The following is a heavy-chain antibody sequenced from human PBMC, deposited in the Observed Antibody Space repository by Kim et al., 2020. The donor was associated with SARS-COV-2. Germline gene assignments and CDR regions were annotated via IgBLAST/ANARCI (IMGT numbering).Heavy chain of an antibody. CDR3: ARGPGIAVSPPAEYFQH. D-gene: IGHD6-19*01. CDR2: INPSGGST. V-gene: IGHV1-46*01. CDR1: GYTFTSYY. Sequence: ASVKVSCKASGYTFTSYYMHWVRQAPGQGLEWMGIINPSGGSTSYAQKFQGRVTMTRDTSTSTVYMELSSLRSEDTAVYYCARGPGIAVSPPAEYFQHWGQGTLVTVSS. J-gene: IGHJ1*01.